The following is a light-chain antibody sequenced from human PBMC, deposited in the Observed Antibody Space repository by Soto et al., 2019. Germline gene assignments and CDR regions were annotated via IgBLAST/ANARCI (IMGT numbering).Light chain of an antibody. J-gene: IGKJ3*01. CDR3: QQCYSTPPD. Sequence: DIQMTQSPSSLSASVGDRVTITCRASQSISSYLNWYQQKPGKAPKLLIYAASSLQSVVPSRFSGSGSGTDFTLTISSLQPEDFATYYCQQCYSTPPDFGPGTKVDIK. V-gene: IGKV1-39*01. CDR2: AAS. CDR1: QSISSY.